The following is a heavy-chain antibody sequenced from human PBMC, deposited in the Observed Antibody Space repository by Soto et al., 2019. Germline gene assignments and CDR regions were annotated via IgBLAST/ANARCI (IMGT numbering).Heavy chain of an antibody. CDR1: GFTFSSYS. CDR2: ISTTSSYI. CDR3: ASEGSLYNDYISNCADY. D-gene: IGHD4-4*01. J-gene: IGHJ4*02. Sequence: EVQLVESGGGLVKPGGSLRLSCEASGFTFSSYSMIWVRQAPGKGLEWVSSISTTSSYIYYADSVKGRFTISRDNAKNSLYLLMNSLRAEDTAVYYCASEGSLYNDYISNCADYWGQGTLVTVSS. V-gene: IGHV3-21*01.